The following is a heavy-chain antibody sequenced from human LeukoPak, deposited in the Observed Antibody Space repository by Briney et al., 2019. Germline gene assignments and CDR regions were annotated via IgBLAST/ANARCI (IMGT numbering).Heavy chain of an antibody. V-gene: IGHV4-4*02. CDR2: AYRSGTT. J-gene: IGHJ4*02. CDR1: GDSISSNKW. CDR3: ARDSGWHSDS. Sequence: SETLSLTCAVPGDSISSNKWWHWVRQTPGKGLEWIGEAYRSGTTNYNPSLKSRVTISVDTAKNQFSLNLRSVTAADTAVYYCARDSGWHSDSWGQGTLVTVSS. D-gene: IGHD6-19*01.